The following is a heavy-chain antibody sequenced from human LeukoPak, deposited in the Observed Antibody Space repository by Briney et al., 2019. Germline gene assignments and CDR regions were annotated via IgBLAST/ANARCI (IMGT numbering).Heavy chain of an antibody. CDR1: GGSFSDYC. V-gene: IGHV4-34*01. Sequence: SETLSLTCAVYGGSFSDYCWSWIRQPPGKGLEWVGRISSSGSNNYNPSLKSRVTISVDTSKNQFSLKLSSVTAADTVVYFCARGPYSYDSSGAFDIWGQGTMVTVSS. CDR2: ISSSGSN. J-gene: IGHJ3*02. D-gene: IGHD3-22*01. CDR3: ARGPYSYDSSGAFDI.